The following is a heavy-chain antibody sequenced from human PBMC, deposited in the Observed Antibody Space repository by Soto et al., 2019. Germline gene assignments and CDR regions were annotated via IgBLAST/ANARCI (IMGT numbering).Heavy chain of an antibody. J-gene: IGHJ4*02. V-gene: IGHV3-49*03. Sequence: GGSLRLSCTASGFTFGDYAMSWFRQAPGKGLEWVGFIRSKAYGGTTEYAASVKGRFTISRDDSKSIAYLQMNSLKTEDTAVYYCTRGLGYSYGYFGYSYGYWDYWGQGTLVTVSS. CDR1: GFTFGDYA. CDR2: IRSKAYGGTT. D-gene: IGHD5-18*01. CDR3: TRGLGYSYGYFGYSYGYWDY.